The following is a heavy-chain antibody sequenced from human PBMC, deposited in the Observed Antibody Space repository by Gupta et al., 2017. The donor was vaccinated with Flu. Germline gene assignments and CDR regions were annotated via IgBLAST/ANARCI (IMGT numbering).Heavy chain of an antibody. Sequence: VQLLESGGGLVQPGGSVRLSCAGSGFTFSNYAMTWVRQAPGKGLEWVSAISGSGASTFYADSVQGRFTISRDNSKNMLYVQMHSLRVEDSAVYYCAKDRTPRDHIAIADAMDDWGQGTLITVSS. CDR3: AKDRTPRDHIAIADAMDD. J-gene: IGHJ4*02. V-gene: IGHV3-23*01. CDR1: GFTFSNYA. D-gene: IGHD2-21*01. CDR2: ISGSGAST.